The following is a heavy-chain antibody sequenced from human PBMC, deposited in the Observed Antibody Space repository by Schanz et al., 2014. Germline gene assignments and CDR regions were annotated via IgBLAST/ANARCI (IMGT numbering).Heavy chain of an antibody. J-gene: IGHJ6*02. CDR1: GFTFSSYA. D-gene: IGHD2-15*01. V-gene: IGHV3-23*01. Sequence: EGQLLESGGGLIQPGGSLRLSCAASGFTFSSYAMSWVRQAPGKGLEWVSTISASGGSTYYADSVKGRFTISRDNSKTILSLQKNSRRGEDTAVYYCAKARRKSNCSGGRCFHYSYYGMDVWGQGTTVTVSS. CDR2: ISASGGST. CDR3: AKARRKSNCSGGRCFHYSYYGMDV.